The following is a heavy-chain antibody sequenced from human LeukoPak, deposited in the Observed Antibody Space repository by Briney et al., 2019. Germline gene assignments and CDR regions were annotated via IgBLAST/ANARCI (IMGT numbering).Heavy chain of an antibody. D-gene: IGHD1-26*01. CDR2: IGVDPPTT. J-gene: IGHJ4*02. CDR3: TRRVGGTPDF. Sequence: PGGFPRLSCAASGFTFSSYVMTWVRQAPGAGLEWVSAIGVDPPTTDYADSVKGRFTISRDDSKNTVYLQMNSLRVEDTALYYCTRRVGGTPDFWGLGTLVTVSS. V-gene: IGHV3-23*01. CDR1: GFTFSSYV.